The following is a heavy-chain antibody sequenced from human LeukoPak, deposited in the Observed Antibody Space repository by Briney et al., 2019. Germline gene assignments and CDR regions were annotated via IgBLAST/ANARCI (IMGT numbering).Heavy chain of an antibody. CDR2: TYYSGSP. Sequence: PSQTLSLTCIVAAGSITSYYWSWIRQPPGKGLERIGYTYYSGSPNYHPSLKSRVTISVDTPKNQFTLKLSSVTAADTAVYYCARMGSSSWSPQQYNWSDPCGQGTLVTVSS. D-gene: IGHD6-13*01. CDR1: AGSITSYY. V-gene: IGHV4-59*01. CDR3: ARMGSSSWSPQQYNWSDP. J-gene: IGHJ5*02.